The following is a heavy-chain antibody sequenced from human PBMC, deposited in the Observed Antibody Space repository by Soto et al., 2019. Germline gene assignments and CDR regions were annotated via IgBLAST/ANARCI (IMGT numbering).Heavy chain of an antibody. Sequence: GSLRLSCAASGFTFSSYAMHWVRQAPGKGLEYVSAISSNGGSTYYANSVKGRFTISRDNSKNTLYLQMGSLRAEDMAVYYCAREYGSGSYKDPWFDPWGQGTLVTVSS. CDR2: ISSNGGST. D-gene: IGHD3-10*01. CDR3: AREYGSGSYKDPWFDP. J-gene: IGHJ5*02. CDR1: GFTFSSYA. V-gene: IGHV3-64*01.